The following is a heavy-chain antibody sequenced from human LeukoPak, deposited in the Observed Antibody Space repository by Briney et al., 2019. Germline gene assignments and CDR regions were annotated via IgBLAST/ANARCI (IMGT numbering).Heavy chain of an antibody. V-gene: IGHV4-59*12. J-gene: IGHJ4*02. CDR2: IYYSGST. D-gene: IGHD5-12*01. Sequence: PSETLSLTCTVSGGSISSYYWSWIRQPPGKGLEWIGYIYYSGSTNYNPSPKSRVTISVDRSKNQFSLKLSSVTAADTAVYYCARAFNSSYDKYYFDYWGQGTLVTVSS. CDR3: ARAFNSSYDKYYFDY. CDR1: GGSISSYY.